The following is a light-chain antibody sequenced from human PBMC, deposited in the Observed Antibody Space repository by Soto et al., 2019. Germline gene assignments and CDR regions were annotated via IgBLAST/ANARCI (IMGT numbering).Light chain of an antibody. J-gene: IGKJ1*01. CDR2: GXT. CDR1: QSIVYSTNYKNN. V-gene: IGKV4-1*01. Sequence: DIVMTQSPDSLAVSLGERATINYKSSQSIVYSTNYKNNLACYQQKPGQPPRLPXVGXTTRAPDGQARLSGSGSETEFTLTINNLQSRDSAVYYCQQYNEGTETFGPGTKVDIK. CDR3: QQYNEGTET.